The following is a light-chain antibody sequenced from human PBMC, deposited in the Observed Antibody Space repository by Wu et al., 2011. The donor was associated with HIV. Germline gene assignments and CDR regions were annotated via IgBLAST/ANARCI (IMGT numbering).Light chain of an antibody. CDR1: QSVSSSY. J-gene: IGKJ1*01. CDR3: QQYGTSPHT. Sequence: EIVLTQSPGTLSLSPGERATLSCRASQSVSSSYLAWYQQKPGQAPRLLIYGASRRATGIPDRFSGSGSGTDFTLTISRLEPEDFAVYYCQQYGTSPHTFGQGTKVE. CDR2: GAS. V-gene: IGKV3-20*01.